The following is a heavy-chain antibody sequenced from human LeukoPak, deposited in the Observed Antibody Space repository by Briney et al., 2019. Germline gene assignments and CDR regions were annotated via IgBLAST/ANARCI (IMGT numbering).Heavy chain of an antibody. J-gene: IGHJ5*02. Sequence: SETLSLTCTVSGGSISSGSYYWSWIRQPAGKGLEWIGRIYTSGSTNYNPSLKSRVTISVDTSKNQFSLKLSSVTAADTAVYYCAREGPGYCSSTSCYTIGVRWFDPWGQGTLVTVSS. D-gene: IGHD2-2*02. CDR2: IYTSGST. CDR3: AREGPGYCSSTSCYTIGVRWFDP. CDR1: GGSISSGSYY. V-gene: IGHV4-61*02.